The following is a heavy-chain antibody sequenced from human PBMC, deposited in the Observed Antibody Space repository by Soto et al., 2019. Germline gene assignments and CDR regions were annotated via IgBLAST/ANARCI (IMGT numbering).Heavy chain of an antibody. CDR1: GFTFSSYG. Sequence: QVQLVESGGGVVQPGRSLRLSCAASGFTFSSYGMHWVRQAPGKGLEWVAVIWYDGSNEYYADSVKGRFTISRDNSKNTRYLQMNSLRAEDTAVYYGARAVVVPAAVSVGGGYYFDYWGQGTLVTISS. J-gene: IGHJ4*02. D-gene: IGHD2-2*01. CDR3: ARAVVVPAAVSVGGGYYFDY. V-gene: IGHV3-33*01. CDR2: IWYDGSNE.